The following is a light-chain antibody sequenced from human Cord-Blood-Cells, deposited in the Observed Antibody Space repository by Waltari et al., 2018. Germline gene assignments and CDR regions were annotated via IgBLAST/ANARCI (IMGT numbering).Light chain of an antibody. Sequence: DIQMTQSPSTLSASVGDRVTTTCRATQSISRYLNWYQQKQGKAPKLLIYAASSLQRGFPSRFSGIGSGTDFTLTISSLQPEDFATYYCQQSYSTPIAFGQGTRLEIK. V-gene: IGKV1-39*01. CDR3: QQSYSTPIA. J-gene: IGKJ5*01. CDR1: QSISRY. CDR2: AAS.